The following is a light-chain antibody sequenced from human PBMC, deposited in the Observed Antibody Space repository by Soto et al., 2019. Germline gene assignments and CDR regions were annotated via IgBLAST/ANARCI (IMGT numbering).Light chain of an antibody. CDR3: QQYSQLPPWT. CDR1: QSLSAN. J-gene: IGKJ1*01. Sequence: EIAMTQSPATLAGSPGETVTLSCRASQSLSANLAWYQQKPGQAPRLLIFRASTRATGVPARFSGRGAGRAFVLTICGLQAEDFAVYYCQQYSQLPPWTFGLGTKVEIK. CDR2: RAS. V-gene: IGKV3-15*01.